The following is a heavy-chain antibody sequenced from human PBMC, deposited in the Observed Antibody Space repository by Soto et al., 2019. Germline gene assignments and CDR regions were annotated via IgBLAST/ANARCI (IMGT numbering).Heavy chain of an antibody. D-gene: IGHD6-13*01. Sequence: LGGSLRLSCAASGCTFSSYAMSWGRQAPWKGLEWVSAISGSGGSTYYADSVKGRFTISRDNSKNTLYLQMNSLRAEDTAVYYWAIDSSIAGSSPHAYWGKRTLVTVYS. CDR3: AIDSSIAGSSPHAY. CDR1: GCTFSSYA. J-gene: IGHJ1*01. V-gene: IGHV3-23*01. CDR2: ISGSGGST.